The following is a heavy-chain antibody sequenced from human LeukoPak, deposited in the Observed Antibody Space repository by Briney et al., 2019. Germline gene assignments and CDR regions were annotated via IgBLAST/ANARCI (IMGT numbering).Heavy chain of an antibody. CDR1: GYTFTSYY. J-gene: IGHJ4*02. D-gene: IGHD6-19*01. Sequence: ASVKVSCKASGYTFTSYYMHWVRQAPGQGLEWMGIINPSGGSTNYAQKFQGRVTMTRDTSTSTVYMELSSLRSEDTAVYYCARDVGSIAVAGTLDYWGQGTLVTVSS. CDR3: ARDVGSIAVAGTLDY. CDR2: INPSGGST. V-gene: IGHV1-46*01.